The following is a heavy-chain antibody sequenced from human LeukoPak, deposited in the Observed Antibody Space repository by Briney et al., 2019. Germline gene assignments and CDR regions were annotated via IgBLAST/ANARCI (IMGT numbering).Heavy chain of an antibody. Sequence: GRSLRLSCAASGFTFSSYAMHWVRQAPGKGLEWVSVIYSGGSTYYADSVKGRFTISRDNAKNTLYLQMNSLRVEDTAVYYCARGGNSNSFDYWGQGTLVTVSS. D-gene: IGHD1-7*01. J-gene: IGHJ4*02. CDR2: IYSGGST. CDR1: GFTFSSYA. CDR3: ARGGNSNSFDY. V-gene: IGHV3-53*01.